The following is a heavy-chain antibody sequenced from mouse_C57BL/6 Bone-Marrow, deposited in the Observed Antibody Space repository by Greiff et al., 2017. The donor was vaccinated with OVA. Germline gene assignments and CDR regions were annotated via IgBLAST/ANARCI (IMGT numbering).Heavy chain of an antibody. CDR2: INPNNGGT. V-gene: IGHV1-26*01. CDR1: GYTFTDYY. D-gene: IGHD1-1*01. CDR3: AKDYYGSSYLYYYDY. Sequence: EVQLQQSGPELVKPGASVKISCKASGYTFTDYYMNWVKQSHGKSLEWIGDINPNNGGTSYNQKFKGKATLTVDTSSSTAYMELRSLTYEDSAVDYCAKDYYGSSYLYYYDYWGQGTTRTVSS. J-gene: IGHJ2*01.